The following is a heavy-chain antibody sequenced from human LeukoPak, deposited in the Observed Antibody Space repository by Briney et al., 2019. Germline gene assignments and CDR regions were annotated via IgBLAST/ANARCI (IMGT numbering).Heavy chain of an antibody. CDR1: GFTVSSNY. V-gene: IGHV3-66*01. Sequence: PGGSLRLSCAASGFTVSSNYISWVRQAPGQGLEWVSVIYAGGSTYYADSVKGRFTISRDNSKNTLYLQMNSLRDEDTAVYYCARDHPRYCSSTSCNYYYYGMDVWGQGTTVTVSS. D-gene: IGHD2-2*01. J-gene: IGHJ6*02. CDR2: IYAGGST. CDR3: ARDHPRYCSSTSCNYYYYGMDV.